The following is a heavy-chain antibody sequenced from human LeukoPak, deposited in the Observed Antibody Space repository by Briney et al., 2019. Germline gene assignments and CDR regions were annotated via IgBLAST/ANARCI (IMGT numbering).Heavy chain of an antibody. D-gene: IGHD6-19*01. CDR1: GFTFSTYS. Sequence: GGSLRLSCAASGFTFSTYSMNWVRQAPGKGLEWVSSISSSSSYIYYADSLKGRFTISRDNAKNSLYLQMNNLRAEDTAVYYCVASGWYTDAFEMWGQGTVVTVSS. J-gene: IGHJ3*02. V-gene: IGHV3-21*01. CDR3: VASGWYTDAFEM. CDR2: ISSSSSYI.